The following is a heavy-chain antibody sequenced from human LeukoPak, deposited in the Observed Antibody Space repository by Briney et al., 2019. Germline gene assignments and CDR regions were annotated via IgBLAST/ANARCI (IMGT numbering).Heavy chain of an antibody. V-gene: IGHV4-59*12. Sequence: PSETLSLTCTVSGGSISSYFWSWIRQPPGKGLEWIGYISYSGSTNYNPSLKSRVTISIDTSKNLFSLTLTSVTAADTAVYYCARDRGYSYAFDYWGQGTLVTVSS. J-gene: IGHJ4*02. CDR2: ISYSGST. CDR1: GGSISSYF. D-gene: IGHD5-18*01. CDR3: ARDRGYSYAFDY.